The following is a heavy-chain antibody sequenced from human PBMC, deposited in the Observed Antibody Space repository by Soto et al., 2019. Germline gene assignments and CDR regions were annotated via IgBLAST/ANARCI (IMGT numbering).Heavy chain of an antibody. D-gene: IGHD3-3*01. Sequence: QVTLKESGPVLVKPTETLTLTCTVSGFSLSNARMGVSWIRQPPGKALEWLAHIFSNDEKSYSTSLKSRLTISKDTSKSQVVLTMTNMDLVDTATYYCARNRYDFWSGPDAFDIWGQGTMVTVSS. CDR1: GFSLSNARMG. J-gene: IGHJ3*02. V-gene: IGHV2-26*01. CDR3: ARNRYDFWSGPDAFDI. CDR2: IFSNDEK.